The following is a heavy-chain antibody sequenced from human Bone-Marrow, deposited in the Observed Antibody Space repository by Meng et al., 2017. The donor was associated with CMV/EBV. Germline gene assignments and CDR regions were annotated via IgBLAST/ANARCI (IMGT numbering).Heavy chain of an antibody. D-gene: IGHD3-3*01. V-gene: IGHV1-18*04. CDR1: GYTFTGYY. Sequence: ASVKVSCKASGYTFTGYYMHWVRQAPGQGLEWMGWISAYNGNTNYAQKLQGRVTITTDTSTSTAYMELRSLRSDDTAVYYCARGATFITIFGVVGGMDVWGQGTTVTVSS. CDR3: ARGATFITIFGVVGGMDV. CDR2: ISAYNGNT. J-gene: IGHJ6*02.